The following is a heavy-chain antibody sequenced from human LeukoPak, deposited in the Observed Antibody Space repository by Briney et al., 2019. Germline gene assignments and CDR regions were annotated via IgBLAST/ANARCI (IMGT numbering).Heavy chain of an antibody. J-gene: IGHJ4*02. CDR2: IYYSGST. V-gene: IGHV4-59*01. D-gene: IGHD1-26*01. CDR1: GGSISSYY. Sequence: SETLSLTCTVSGGSISSYYWSWIRQPPGKGLEWIGYIYYSGSTNYNPSLKSRVTTSVDTSKNQFSLKLSSVTAADTAVYYCARVGYSGSYYAIDYWGQGTLVTVSS. CDR3: ARVGYSGSYYAIDY.